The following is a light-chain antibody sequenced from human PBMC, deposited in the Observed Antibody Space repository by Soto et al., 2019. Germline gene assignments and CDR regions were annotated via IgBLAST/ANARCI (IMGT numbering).Light chain of an antibody. CDR1: QSISTW. V-gene: IGKV1-5*03. Sequence: DIQMTQSPSTLSASVGDRVTITCRASQSISTWLALYQQKPGKAPKLLIYKASNLEGGVPSRFSGSGSGTEFTITINSLQPDDFATYYCQQYNTYPLSFGGGTKVDI. CDR2: KAS. J-gene: IGKJ4*01. CDR3: QQYNTYPLS.